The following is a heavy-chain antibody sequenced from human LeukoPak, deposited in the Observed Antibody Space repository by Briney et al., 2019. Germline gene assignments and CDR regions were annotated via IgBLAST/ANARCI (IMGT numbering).Heavy chain of an antibody. V-gene: IGHV4-39*07. D-gene: IGHD6-19*01. J-gene: IGHJ5*02. CDR2: IDYSGTT. CDR3: ARVYSSTHNWFDT. Sequence: SETLSLTCTVSGGSISTTSYVWAWIRQPPGEGLEWIGSIDYSGTTYFNWSLKSLLTISVERSKKHLSLKLSSLTVADTALYYCARVYSSTHNWFDTWGQGTLVTVSS. CDR1: GGSISTTSYV.